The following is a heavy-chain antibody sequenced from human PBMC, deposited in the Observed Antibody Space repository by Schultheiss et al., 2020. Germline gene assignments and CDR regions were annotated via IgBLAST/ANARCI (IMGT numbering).Heavy chain of an antibody. J-gene: IGHJ6*02. Sequence: SETLSLTCAVYGGSFSGYYWSWIRQPPGKGLEWIGSIYYSGSTYYNPSLKSRVTISVDTSKNQFSLKLSSVTAADTAVYYCARNAHDFWSGYQSSYGMDVWGQGTTVTVSS. V-gene: IGHV4-34*01. CDR2: IYYSGST. CDR1: GGSFSGYY. CDR3: ARNAHDFWSGYQSSYGMDV. D-gene: IGHD3-3*01.